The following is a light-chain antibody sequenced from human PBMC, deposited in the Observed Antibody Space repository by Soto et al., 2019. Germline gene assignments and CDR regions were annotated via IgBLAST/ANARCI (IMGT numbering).Light chain of an antibody. Sequence: QSVLTQPASVSGSPGHSITGSCTGTSSDVGGYNYVSWYQQHPGKAPKLMIYDVSNRPSGVSNRFSGSKSGNTASLTISGLQAEDEADYYCSSYTSSSTPVVFGGATKVTVL. CDR1: SSDVGGYNY. J-gene: IGLJ2*01. V-gene: IGLV2-14*01. CDR3: SSYTSSSTPVV. CDR2: DVS.